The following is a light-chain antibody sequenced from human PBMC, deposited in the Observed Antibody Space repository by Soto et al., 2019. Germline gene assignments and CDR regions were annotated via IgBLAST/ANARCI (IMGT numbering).Light chain of an antibody. CDR1: SSDVGLYNL. J-gene: IGLJ3*02. CDR3: CSYVGSSILM. CDR2: EVN. Sequence: QSVLTQPASVSGSPGQSITISCTGTSSDVGLYNLVSWYQQLPGKAPKLIIYEVNERPSGISDRFSGSKSGITASLTISGLQDEDEADYYCCSYVGSSILMFGGGTKLTVL. V-gene: IGLV2-23*02.